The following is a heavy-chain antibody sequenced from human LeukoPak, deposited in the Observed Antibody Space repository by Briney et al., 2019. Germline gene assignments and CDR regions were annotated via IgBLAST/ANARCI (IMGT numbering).Heavy chain of an antibody. V-gene: IGHV1-18*01. J-gene: IGHJ6*03. D-gene: IGHD2-15*01. CDR2: ISAYNGNT. CDR3: ARVGPHCSGGSCSIYYYYYMDV. Sequence: ASVKVSCKASGYTFTSYGISWVRQAPGQGLEWMGWISAYNGNTNYAQKLQGRVTMTTDTSTSTAYMELRSLRSDDTAVYYCARVGPHCSGGSCSIYYYYYMDVWGKGTTVIVSS. CDR1: GYTFTSYG.